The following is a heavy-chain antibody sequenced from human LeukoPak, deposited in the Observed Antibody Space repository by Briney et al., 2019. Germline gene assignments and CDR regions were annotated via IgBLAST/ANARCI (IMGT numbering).Heavy chain of an antibody. CDR2: INPFSGGT. D-gene: IGHD3-22*01. V-gene: IGHV1-2*04. Sequence: ASVKASCKASGYSFTDYYIHWVRQAPGQGLEWMGWINPFSGGTKYAQKFQGWVTMTRDTSISTAYMELSRLTSDDTAVYYCARGGYDLDYWGQGTLVTVSS. J-gene: IGHJ4*02. CDR3: ARGGYDLDY. CDR1: GYSFTDYY.